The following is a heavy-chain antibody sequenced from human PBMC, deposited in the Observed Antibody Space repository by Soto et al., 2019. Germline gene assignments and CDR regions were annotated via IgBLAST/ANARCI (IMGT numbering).Heavy chain of an antibody. J-gene: IGHJ4*02. CDR2: IWYDAANK. V-gene: IGHV3-33*08. D-gene: IGHD2-15*01. CDR1: GFTFSSYA. CDR3: AREYAYLLTN. Sequence: GSLRLSCAASGFTFSSYAMSWVRQAPGKGLEWVAVIWYDAANKYYADSVKGRFTISRDNSKNTLYLQINSLRAEDTAVYYCAREYAYLLTNWGQGTLVTVSS.